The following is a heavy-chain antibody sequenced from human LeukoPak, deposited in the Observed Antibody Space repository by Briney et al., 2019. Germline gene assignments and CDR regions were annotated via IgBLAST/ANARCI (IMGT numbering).Heavy chain of an antibody. Sequence: GGSLRLSCAASGFTFSDYYMSWIRQAPGKGLEWVSYISSSGSTIYYADSVKGRFTISRDKAKNSLYLQMNSLRAEDTAVYYCASGPGYSSSWYFDYWGQGTLVAVSS. CDR2: ISSSGSTI. J-gene: IGHJ4*02. CDR3: ASGPGYSSSWYFDY. D-gene: IGHD6-13*01. CDR1: GFTFSDYY. V-gene: IGHV3-11*04.